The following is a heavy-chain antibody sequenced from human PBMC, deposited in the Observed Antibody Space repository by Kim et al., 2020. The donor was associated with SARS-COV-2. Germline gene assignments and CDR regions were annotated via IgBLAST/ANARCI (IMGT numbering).Heavy chain of an antibody. J-gene: IGHJ4*02. D-gene: IGHD5-18*01. V-gene: IGHV3-23*01. Sequence: GGSPRLSCAASGFTFSNYGMSWVRQAPGKGLEWVSVTSSSGFSTYYADSVRGRFTISRDNAKNTLYLQMNNLRAEDTAVYYCAKDLDDTAVVAYFDYWGQGTLVTVSS. CDR3: AKDLDDTAVVAYFDY. CDR1: GFTFSNYG. CDR2: TSSSGFST.